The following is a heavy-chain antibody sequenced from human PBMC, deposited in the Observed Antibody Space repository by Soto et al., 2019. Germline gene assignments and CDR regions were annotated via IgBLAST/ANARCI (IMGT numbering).Heavy chain of an antibody. CDR3: ASTAMATTGTAYYYYGMDV. CDR1: GGTFSSYA. V-gene: IGHV1-69*13. CDR2: IIPIFGTA. Sequence: SVKVSCKASGGTFSSYAISWVRQAPGQGLECMGGIIPIFGTANYAQKFQGRVTITADESTSTAYMELSSLRSEDTAVYYCASTAMATTGTAYYYYGMDVWGQGTTVTVSS. D-gene: IGHD1-1*01. J-gene: IGHJ6*02.